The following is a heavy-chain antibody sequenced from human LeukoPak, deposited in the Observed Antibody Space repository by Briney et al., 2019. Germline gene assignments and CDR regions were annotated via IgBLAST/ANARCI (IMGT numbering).Heavy chain of an antibody. Sequence: GGSPRLSCAASGFTFSSYAMSWVRQAPGKGLEWVSAISGSGGSTYYADSVKGRFTISRDNSKNTLYLRMNSLRAEDTAVYYCASKKQQLDYWGQGTLVTVSS. J-gene: IGHJ4*02. CDR1: GFTFSSYA. V-gene: IGHV3-23*01. CDR3: ASKKQQLDY. CDR2: ISGSGGST. D-gene: IGHD6-13*01.